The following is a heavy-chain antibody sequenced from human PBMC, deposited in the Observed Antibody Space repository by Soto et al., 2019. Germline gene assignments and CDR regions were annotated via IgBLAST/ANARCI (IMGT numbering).Heavy chain of an antibody. CDR3: ARGPAYIDGWRTFDL. J-gene: IGHJ4*02. V-gene: IGHV4-61*08. CDR1: DDSFRGAAYY. D-gene: IGHD6-19*01. Sequence: PSETLSLTCTVSDDSFRGAAYYWSWIRQPLGKGPEWIGYTYYNGDTKYNPALRSRVTMSEDTSKNQFSLRLSSVTAADTAVYFWARGPAYIDGWRTFDLWGRGILVTVSS. CDR2: TYYNGDT.